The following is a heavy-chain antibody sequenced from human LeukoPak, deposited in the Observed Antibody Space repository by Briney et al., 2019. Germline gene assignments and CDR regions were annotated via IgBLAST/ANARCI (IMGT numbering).Heavy chain of an antibody. V-gene: IGHV3-53*05. J-gene: IGHJ6*02. D-gene: IGHD4-17*01. CDR2: IYSGGST. CDR3: AREKTTVTTPFYYYYGMDV. CDR1: GFTVSSNY. Sequence: GGSLRLSCAASGFTVSSNYMSWVRQAPGKGLEWVSVIYSGGSTYYADSVKGRFTISRDNSKNTLYLQMNSLRAEDTAVYYCAREKTTVTTPFYYYYGMDVWGQGTTVTVSS.